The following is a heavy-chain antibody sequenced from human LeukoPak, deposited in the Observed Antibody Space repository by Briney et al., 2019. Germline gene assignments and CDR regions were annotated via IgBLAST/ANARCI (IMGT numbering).Heavy chain of an antibody. Sequence: GASVKVSCKVSGYTLTELSMHWVRQAPGKGLEWMGGFDPEDGETIYAQKFQGRVTMTEDTSTDTAYMELSSLRSEDTAVYYCATESMVRGVIIPYFDYWGQGTLVTVSS. CDR1: GYTLTELS. CDR3: ATESMVRGVIIPYFDY. D-gene: IGHD3-10*01. CDR2: FDPEDGET. J-gene: IGHJ4*02. V-gene: IGHV1-24*01.